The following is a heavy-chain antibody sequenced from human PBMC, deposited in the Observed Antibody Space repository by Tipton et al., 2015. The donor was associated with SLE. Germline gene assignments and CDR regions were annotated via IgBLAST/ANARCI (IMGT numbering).Heavy chain of an antibody. CDR1: GGSISSYY. J-gene: IGHJ6*02. CDR2: IYYSGST. CDR3: ARPLDGYYYGMDV. V-gene: IGHV4-59*12. Sequence: TLSLTCTVSGGSISSYYWSWIRQPPGKGLEWIGYIYYSGSTNYNPSLKSRVTISVDTSKNQFSLKLSSVTAADTAVYYCARPLDGYYYGMDVWGQGTMVTVSS. D-gene: IGHD5-24*01.